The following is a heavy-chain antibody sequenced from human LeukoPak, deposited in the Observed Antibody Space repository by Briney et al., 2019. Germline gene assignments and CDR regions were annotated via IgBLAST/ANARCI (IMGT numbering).Heavy chain of an antibody. CDR2: IVVGSGNT. V-gene: IGHV1-58*01. D-gene: IGHD1-1*01. J-gene: IGHJ4*02. CDR3: AAGGYRTGTADY. Sequence: SVKVSCKASGFTFTSSAVQWVRQARGQRLEWIGWIVVGSGNTNYAQKFQERVTITRDMSTSTAYMELSSLRSEDTAVYYCAAGGYRTGTADYWGQGTLVTVSS. CDR1: GFTFTSSA.